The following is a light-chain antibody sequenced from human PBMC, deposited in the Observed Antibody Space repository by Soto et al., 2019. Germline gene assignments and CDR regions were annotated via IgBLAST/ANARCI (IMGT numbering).Light chain of an antibody. CDR2: EVT. CDR3: SSFASSNTWG. CDR1: SSDVCAYNY. Sequence: QSALTQPPSASGSPGQSVTISCTGTSSDVCAYNYVSWYQQHAGKAPKLVIYEVTKRPSGVPDRFSGSKSANTASLTVSGLQAEDEADYYCSSFASSNTWGFGGGTKLTVL. J-gene: IGLJ3*02. V-gene: IGLV2-8*01.